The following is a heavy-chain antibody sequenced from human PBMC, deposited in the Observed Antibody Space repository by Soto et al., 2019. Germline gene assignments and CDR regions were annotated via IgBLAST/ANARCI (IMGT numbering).Heavy chain of an antibody. J-gene: IGHJ6*02. CDR3: ARVLRYFDTPYGMDV. V-gene: IGHV3-23*01. D-gene: IGHD3-9*01. CDR2: IGGSGRNT. Sequence: EVQLLESGEGLVQPGGSLKLSCAASGFTFSNHAMSWVRQAPGKGLEWVSGIGGSGRNTYYADSVKGRFTISRDNSQNTLVLQMNSRRAEDTAEYYCARVLRYFDTPYGMDVWGQGTTVTVSS. CDR1: GFTFSNHA.